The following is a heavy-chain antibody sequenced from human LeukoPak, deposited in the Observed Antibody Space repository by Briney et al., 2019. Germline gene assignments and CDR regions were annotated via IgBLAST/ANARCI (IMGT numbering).Heavy chain of an antibody. V-gene: IGHV3-7*01. D-gene: IGHD1-1*01. Sequence: GGSQRLSCAASGLPFSTYWMSWVRQAPGKGLEWVANIKKDGNEKYYVDSVKGRFTISRDNAKNSLYLQMNSLRADDTAVYHCARQETSIYNGAFDIWGQGTMVTVSS. CDR1: GLPFSTYW. CDR2: IKKDGNEK. J-gene: IGHJ3*02. CDR3: ARQETSIYNGAFDI.